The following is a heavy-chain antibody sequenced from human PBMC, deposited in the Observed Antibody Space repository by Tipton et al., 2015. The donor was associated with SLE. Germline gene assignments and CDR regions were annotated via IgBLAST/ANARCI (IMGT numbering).Heavy chain of an antibody. CDR2: IRSKAYGGTT. J-gene: IGHJ4*02. CDR1: GFTFGDYA. Sequence: SLISCTASGFTFGDYAMSWVRQAPGKGLEWVGFIRSKAYGGTTEYAASVKGRFTISRDDSKSIAYLQMNSLKTEDTAVYYCTRGDCSGGSCYSNFDYWGQGTLVTVSS. V-gene: IGHV3-49*04. CDR3: TRGDCSGGSCYSNFDY. D-gene: IGHD2-15*01.